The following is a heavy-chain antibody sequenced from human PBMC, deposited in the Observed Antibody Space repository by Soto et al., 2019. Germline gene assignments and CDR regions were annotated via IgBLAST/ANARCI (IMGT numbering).Heavy chain of an antibody. CDR1: GGSISSSNW. CDR3: ARASIAAAGTRNYYYYYGMDV. CDR2: IYHSGST. Sequence: QVQLQESGPGLVKPSGTLSLTCAVSGGSISSSNWWSWVRQPPGKGLEWIGEIYHSGSTNYNPSLKSRVTRSVDKSKNQFSLKLSSVTAADTAVYYCARASIAAAGTRNYYYYYGMDVWGQGTTVTVSS. V-gene: IGHV4-4*02. J-gene: IGHJ6*02. D-gene: IGHD6-13*01.